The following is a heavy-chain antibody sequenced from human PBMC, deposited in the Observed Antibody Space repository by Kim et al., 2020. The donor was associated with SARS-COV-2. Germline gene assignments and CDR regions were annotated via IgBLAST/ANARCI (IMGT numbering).Heavy chain of an antibody. CDR1: GYTLTELS. CDR3: ATSSSPWDAFDI. CDR2: FDPEDGET. Sequence: ASVKVSCKVSGYTLTELSMHWVRQAPGKGLEWMGGFDPEDGETIYAQKFQGRVTMTEDTSTDTAYMELSSLRSEDTAVYYCATSSSPWDAFDIWGQGTMVTVSS. J-gene: IGHJ3*02. V-gene: IGHV1-24*01. D-gene: IGHD6-6*01.